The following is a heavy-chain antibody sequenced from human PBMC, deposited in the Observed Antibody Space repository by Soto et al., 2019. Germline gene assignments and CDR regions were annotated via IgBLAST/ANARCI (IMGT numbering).Heavy chain of an antibody. CDR1: GGSIGSYY. CDR3: ARGGRRSPGMDV. Sequence: SETLSLTCTVSGGSIGSYYWTWIRQHPGKGLEWIGYIYYSGSTYYNPSLKSRVTISVDTSKNQFSLKLSSVTAADTAVYYCARGGRRSPGMDVWGQGTTVTVSS. CDR2: IYYSGST. V-gene: IGHV4-31*03. J-gene: IGHJ6*02.